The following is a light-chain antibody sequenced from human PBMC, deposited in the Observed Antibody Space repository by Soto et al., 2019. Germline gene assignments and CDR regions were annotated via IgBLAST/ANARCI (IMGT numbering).Light chain of an antibody. CDR3: QQYGNSPYT. J-gene: IGKJ2*01. V-gene: IGKV3D-20*01. CDR2: DTS. CDR1: QSVRSSY. Sequence: EIVLTQSPATLSLSPGERDTLSCGASQSVRSSYLAWYQQRPGLAPRLLIYDTSKRATGIPDRFSGSGSGTDFTLTISRLEPEDFAVYYCQQYGNSPYTFGQGTKVEVK.